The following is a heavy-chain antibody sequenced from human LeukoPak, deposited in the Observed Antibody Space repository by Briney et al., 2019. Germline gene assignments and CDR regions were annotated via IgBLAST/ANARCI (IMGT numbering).Heavy chain of an antibody. V-gene: IGHV3-23*01. CDR1: GFIFRNYA. CDR3: AKWGDYDILTGYYVSDF. CDR2: ITGSGDTT. J-gene: IGHJ4*02. Sequence: GGSLRLSCAASGFIFRNYAMSWVRQAPGKGLGWVSAITGSGDTTYYADSVKGRFTISRDNSKNTLYVEMNTLRAEDTAVYYCAKWGDYDILTGYYVSDFWGQGALVTVSS. D-gene: IGHD3-9*01.